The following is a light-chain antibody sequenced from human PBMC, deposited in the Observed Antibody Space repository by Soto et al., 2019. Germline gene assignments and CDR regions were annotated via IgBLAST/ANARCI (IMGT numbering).Light chain of an antibody. CDR2: DVS. CDR1: SSDVGGSNY. J-gene: IGLJ2*01. V-gene: IGLV2-11*01. Sequence: QSVLTQPRSVSGSPGQSVTISCTGTSSDVGGSNYVSWYQQHPGKAPKVLIYDVSKRPSGVPDRFSGSKSGNTASLTISGLQADDEADYFCCSYAGSYSVVFGGGTKLTVL. CDR3: CSYAGSYSVV.